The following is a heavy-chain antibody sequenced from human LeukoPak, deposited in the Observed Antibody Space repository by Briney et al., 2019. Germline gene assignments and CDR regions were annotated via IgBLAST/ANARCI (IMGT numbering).Heavy chain of an antibody. V-gene: IGHV3-23*01. Sequence: PGGSLRLSCAASGFIFSNYAMSWVRQPPGKGLEWVSGISGSGDNTYYTDSVQGRFTISRDNSENKLFLQMNSLRAEDTAVYYCARAVCSSSSCYGWIGSYYGMDVWGQGTTATVSS. J-gene: IGHJ6*02. CDR3: ARAVCSSSSCYGWIGSYYGMDV. CDR2: ISGSGDNT. CDR1: GFIFSNYA. D-gene: IGHD2-2*01.